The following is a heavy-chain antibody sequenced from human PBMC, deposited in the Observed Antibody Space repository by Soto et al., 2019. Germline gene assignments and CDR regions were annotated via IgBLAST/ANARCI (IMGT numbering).Heavy chain of an antibody. J-gene: IGHJ3*02. D-gene: IGHD3-9*01. V-gene: IGHV3-30*18. CDR1: GFTFSSYG. CDR2: ISYDGSNK. CDR3: AKDSHRYFNWLPDSGAFDI. Sequence: QVQLVESGGGVVQPGRSLRLSCAASGFTFSSYGMHWVRQAPGKGLEWVAVISYDGSNKYYADSVKGRFTISRDNSKNTLYLQMNSLRAEDTAVSYCAKDSHRYFNWLPDSGAFDIWGQGTMVTVSS.